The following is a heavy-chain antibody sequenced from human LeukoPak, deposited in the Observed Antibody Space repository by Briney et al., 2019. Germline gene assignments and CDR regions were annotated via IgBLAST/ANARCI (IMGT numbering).Heavy chain of an antibody. CDR1: GFTVSSNY. J-gene: IGHJ4*02. D-gene: IGHD6-13*01. CDR3: ATGVGQPVTQLDY. V-gene: IGHV3-66*02. Sequence: GGSLRLSCAASGFTVSSNYMTWVRQAPGKGLEWVSVIYSGGSTYYADSVKGRFTISRDNSKNTLYLQMNSLRAEDTAVYYCATGVGQPVTQLDYWGQGTLVTVSS. CDR2: IYSGGST.